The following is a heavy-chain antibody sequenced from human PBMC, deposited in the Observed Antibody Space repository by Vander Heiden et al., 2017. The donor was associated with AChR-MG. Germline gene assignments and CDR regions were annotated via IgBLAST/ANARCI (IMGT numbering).Heavy chain of an antibody. D-gene: IGHD6-19*01. J-gene: IGHJ4*02. CDR2: IYRGGST. Sequence: EVQLVETGGGLIQPGGSLRLSCAASGFTVSSDYMSWVRQAPGKGLEWVSTIYRGGSTYYADSVKGRFTASRDTFKNTLYLQMNSLSAEDTAVYYCARGVGVADFHYWGQGTLVTVSS. CDR1: GFTVSSDY. CDR3: ARGVGVADFHY. V-gene: IGHV3-53*02.